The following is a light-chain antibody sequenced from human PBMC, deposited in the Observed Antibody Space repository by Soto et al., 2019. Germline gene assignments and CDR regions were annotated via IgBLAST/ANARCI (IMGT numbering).Light chain of an antibody. Sequence: EIVLTQSPATLSLSPGERATLACGARQRVSSSYLAWYQQKPGLQPRRLSYDASSRATGIPDRVSGSRSGTGVTITISRLEPEEFAVYYCQQFGSSPYTFGQWNKLEIK. CDR1: QRVSSSY. CDR2: DAS. V-gene: IGKV3D-20*01. J-gene: IGKJ2*01. CDR3: QQFGSSPYT.